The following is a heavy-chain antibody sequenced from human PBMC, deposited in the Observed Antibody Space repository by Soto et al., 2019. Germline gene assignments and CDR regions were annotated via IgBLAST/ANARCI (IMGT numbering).Heavy chain of an antibody. CDR2: IHIGSGNT. D-gene: IGHD1-20*01. J-gene: IGHJ3*02. V-gene: IGHV1-3*04. Sequence: QVQLVQSGAEVKKPGASVKVSCKASGYIFTRNHMHWVRQAPGQRLEWMGWIHIGSGNTKYSQKFVDRVTVTRDASASTGYMELSNLRSDDTAVYYCARDFNCALDIWGQGTMVSVSS. CDR3: ARDFNCALDI. CDR1: GYIFTRNH.